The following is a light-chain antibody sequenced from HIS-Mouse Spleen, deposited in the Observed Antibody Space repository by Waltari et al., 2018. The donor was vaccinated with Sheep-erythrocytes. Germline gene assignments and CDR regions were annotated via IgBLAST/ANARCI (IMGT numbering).Light chain of an antibody. J-gene: IGLJ1*01. CDR1: SSDVGGYNY. V-gene: IGLV2-11*01. CDR2: DVS. CDR3: CSDAGSYNHV. Sequence: QSALTQPRSVSGSPGQSVTISCTGTSSDVGGYNYVSWYQQHPGKAPKLMIYDVSKRPSGVPDRLSGSKSGNTASLTISGLQAEDEADYYCCSDAGSYNHVFATGTKVTVL.